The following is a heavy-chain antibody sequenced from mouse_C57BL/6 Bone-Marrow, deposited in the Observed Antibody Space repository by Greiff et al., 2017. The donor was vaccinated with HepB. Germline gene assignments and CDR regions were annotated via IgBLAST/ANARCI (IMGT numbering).Heavy chain of an antibody. D-gene: IGHD1-1*01. V-gene: IGHV5-4*01. CDR2: ISDGGSYT. Sequence: EVQLVESGGGLVKPGGSLKLSCAASGFTFSSYAMSWVRQTPEKRLEWVATISDGGSYTYYPDNVKGRFTISRDNAKNNLYLQMSHLKSEDTAMYYCASDYYGSSYYWYFDVWGTGTTVTVSS. CDR3: ASDYYGSSYYWYFDV. CDR1: GFTFSSYA. J-gene: IGHJ1*03.